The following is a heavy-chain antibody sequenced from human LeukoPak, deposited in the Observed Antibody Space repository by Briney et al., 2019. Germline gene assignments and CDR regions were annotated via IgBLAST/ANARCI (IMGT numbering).Heavy chain of an antibody. CDR1: GFTFSSYW. CDR3: ARDQSAGASDI. V-gene: IGHV3-7*01. J-gene: IGHJ3*02. Sequence: GGPLRLSCAASGFTFSSYWMTWVRQAPGKGLEWVANIKVDGSESYYADSVMGRFMISRDNAKNSLYLQMNSLRVDDTAVYYCARDQSAGASDIWGQGTMVTVS. CDR2: IKVDGSES.